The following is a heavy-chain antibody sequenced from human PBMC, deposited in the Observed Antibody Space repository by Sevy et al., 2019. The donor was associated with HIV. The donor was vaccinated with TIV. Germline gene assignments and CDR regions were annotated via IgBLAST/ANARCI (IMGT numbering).Heavy chain of an antibody. D-gene: IGHD3-22*01. Sequence: GGSLRLSCAASGFSVSDTYMSWVRQAPGKGLEWVSVIYSGDKTYHADSVKGRFTISRDSSKNTIYLQLNSLRTEDTAVYYCARLNAYYYDDDGYYTTGNAFDIWGQGTMVTVSS. V-gene: IGHV3-53*01. CDR1: GFSVSDTY. J-gene: IGHJ3*02. CDR2: IYSGDKT. CDR3: ARLNAYYYDDDGYYTTGNAFDI.